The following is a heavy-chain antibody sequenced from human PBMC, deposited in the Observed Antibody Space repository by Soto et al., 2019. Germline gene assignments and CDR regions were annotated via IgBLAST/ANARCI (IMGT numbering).Heavy chain of an antibody. J-gene: IGHJ6*02. Sequence: GGSLRLSCAASGFTFSGSAMHWVRQASGKGLEWVGRIRSKANSYATAYAASVKGRFTISRDDSKNTAYLQMNSLKTEDTAVYYCTVSKGGYCSGGSCAGYYYGMDVWGQGTTVTVSS. CDR2: IRSKANSYAT. CDR3: TVSKGGYCSGGSCAGYYYGMDV. CDR1: GFTFSGSA. D-gene: IGHD2-15*01. V-gene: IGHV3-73*01.